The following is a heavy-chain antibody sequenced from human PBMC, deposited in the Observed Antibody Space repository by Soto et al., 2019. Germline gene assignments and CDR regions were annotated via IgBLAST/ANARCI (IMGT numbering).Heavy chain of an antibody. V-gene: IGHV1-18*01. Sequence: GASVEVSCKASGYTFTSYGISWVRQAPGQGLEWMGWISAYNGNTNYAQKLQGRVTMTTDTTTSTAYVELRSRGSDDTAVYYCAGITVAGLNNWFDPWGQGTLVTVSS. J-gene: IGHJ5*02. CDR3: AGITVAGLNNWFDP. CDR1: GYTFTSYG. CDR2: ISAYNGNT. D-gene: IGHD6-19*01.